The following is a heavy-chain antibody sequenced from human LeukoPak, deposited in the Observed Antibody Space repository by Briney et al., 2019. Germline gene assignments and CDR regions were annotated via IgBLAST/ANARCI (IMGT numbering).Heavy chain of an antibody. CDR3: ARGVGYCSGGSCYDGHHAFDI. J-gene: IGHJ3*02. CDR1: GYTFTSYD. Sequence: ASVKVSCKASGYTFTSYDINWVRQATGQGLEWMGWMNPNSGNTGYAQKFQGRVTITRNTSISTAYMELSSLRSEGTAVYYCARGVGYCSGGSCYDGHHAFDIWGQGTMVTVSS. V-gene: IGHV1-8*03. D-gene: IGHD2-15*01. CDR2: MNPNSGNT.